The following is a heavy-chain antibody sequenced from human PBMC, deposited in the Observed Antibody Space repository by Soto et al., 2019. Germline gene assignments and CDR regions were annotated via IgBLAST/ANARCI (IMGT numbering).Heavy chain of an antibody. Sequence: GESLKISCKGSGYSFTSYWIGWVRQMPGKGLEWMGIIYPGGSDTRYSPSFQGQVTISADKSISTPYLQWSSLKASDGAMYYCARPMNDYGGNAQYFQNWGQGTLVTVSS. CDR3: ARPMNDYGGNAQYFQN. CDR2: IYPGGSDT. D-gene: IGHD4-17*01. V-gene: IGHV5-51*01. J-gene: IGHJ1*01. CDR1: GYSFTSYW.